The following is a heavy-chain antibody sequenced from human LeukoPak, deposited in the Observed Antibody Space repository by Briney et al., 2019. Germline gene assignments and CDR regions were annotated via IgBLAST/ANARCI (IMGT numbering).Heavy chain of an antibody. J-gene: IGHJ4*02. CDR3: ARDRIAARRSGFDY. V-gene: IGHV3-21*01. CDR1: GFTFSSYS. CDR2: ISSSSSYI. D-gene: IGHD6-6*01. Sequence: GGSLRLSCAASGFTFSSYSMNWVRQAPGKGLEWVSSISSSSSYIYYADSVKGRFTIPRDNAKNSLYLQMNSLRAEDTAVYYCARDRIAARRSGFDYWGQGTLVTVSS.